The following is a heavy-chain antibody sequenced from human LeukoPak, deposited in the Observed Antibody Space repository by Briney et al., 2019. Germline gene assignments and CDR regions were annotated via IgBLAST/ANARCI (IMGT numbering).Heavy chain of an antibody. V-gene: IGHV4-30-2*01. CDR1: GGSIGSGGYS. Sequence: SETLSLTCAVSGGSIGSGGYSWSWIRQPPGKGLEWIGYIYHSGSTYYNPSLKSRVTISVDTSKNQFSLKLSSVTAADTAVYYCARTAIAQPAYYFDYWGQGTLVTVSS. CDR2: IYHSGST. D-gene: IGHD6-13*01. J-gene: IGHJ4*02. CDR3: ARTAIAQPAYYFDY.